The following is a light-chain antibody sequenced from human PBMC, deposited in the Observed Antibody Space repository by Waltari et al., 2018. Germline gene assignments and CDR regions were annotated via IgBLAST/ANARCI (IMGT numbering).Light chain of an antibody. V-gene: IGKV4-1*01. CDR2: WAS. CDR1: YSVLYRGNNDNS. Sequence: IVSTQSPDSLTVSMGERATINCKSRYSVLYRGNNDNSLAWYQKRAGQPPKLLFYWASTREPGVPDRFRASGSGTDFTLTISSLQAEDVAVYYCHQYLFTPPTFGGGTKVEI. CDR3: HQYLFTPPT. J-gene: IGKJ4*01.